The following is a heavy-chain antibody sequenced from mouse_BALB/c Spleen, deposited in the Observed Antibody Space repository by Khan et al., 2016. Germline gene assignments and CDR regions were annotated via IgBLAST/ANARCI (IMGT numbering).Heavy chain of an antibody. Sequence: EVQLQESGPGLVKPSQSLSLTCTVTGYSITSDYAWNWIRQFPGNKLEWMGYISYSGSTRYYPSLKSRISITRDTSKNQFFLQLNSVTSEDTATEYCARTPTACYTMDYWGQGTSVTVSS. D-gene: IGHD1-2*01. CDR2: ISYSGST. J-gene: IGHJ4*01. CDR3: ARTPTACYTMDY. V-gene: IGHV3-2*02. CDR1: GYSITSDYA.